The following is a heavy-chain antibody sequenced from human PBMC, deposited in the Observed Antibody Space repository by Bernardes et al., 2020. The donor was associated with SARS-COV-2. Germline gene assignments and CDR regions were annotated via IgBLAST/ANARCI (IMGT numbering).Heavy chain of an antibody. V-gene: IGHV3-7*01. J-gene: IGHJ4*02. CDR2: IKEDGSEK. Sequence: GGSLRLSCAASGFTFSSYWMSWVRQAPGKGLEWVANIKEDGSEKYYGDSVKGRFTISRDNAKNSLYLQFNSLSAEDTAVYYCARDQGYLAFDYWGQGTLVTVSS. D-gene: IGHD3-9*01. CDR3: ARDQGYLAFDY. CDR1: GFTFSSYW.